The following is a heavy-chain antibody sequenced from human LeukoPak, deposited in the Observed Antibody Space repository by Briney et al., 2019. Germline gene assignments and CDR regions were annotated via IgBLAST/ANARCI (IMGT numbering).Heavy chain of an antibody. Sequence: SETLSLTCTVSGGSISSYYWSWIRQPPEKGLEWIGYIYYSGSTNYNPSLKSRVTISVDTSKNQFSLKLSSVTAADTAVYYCARAPEDSSGYEPFDYWGQGTLVTVSS. V-gene: IGHV4-59*01. J-gene: IGHJ4*02. CDR1: GGSISSYY. CDR3: ARAPEDSSGYEPFDY. CDR2: IYYSGST. D-gene: IGHD3-22*01.